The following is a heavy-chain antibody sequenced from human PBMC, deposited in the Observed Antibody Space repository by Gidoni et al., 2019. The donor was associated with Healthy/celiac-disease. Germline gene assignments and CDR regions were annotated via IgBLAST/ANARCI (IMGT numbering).Heavy chain of an antibody. V-gene: IGHV4-34*01. D-gene: IGHD6-13*01. Sequence: QVQLQQWGAGLLKPSETLSLTRAVYGGFFTGYYWSWTRQPPGKGLEWIGESNHSGSTNYNPSLKSRVTISVDTSKNQFSLKLSSVTAADTAVYYCARGLHEQQLLMNGVDYWGQGTLVTVSS. CDR1: GGFFTGYY. CDR3: ARGLHEQQLLMNGVDY. J-gene: IGHJ4*02. CDR2: SNHSGST.